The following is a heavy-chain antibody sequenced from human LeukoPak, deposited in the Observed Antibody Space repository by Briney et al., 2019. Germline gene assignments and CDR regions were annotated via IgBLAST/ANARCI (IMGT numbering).Heavy chain of an antibody. CDR3: ASSGSYRFDY. Sequence: GGSLRLSCGDSGFTLSKYWMHWVRQVPGKGLTWVSRINRDGSRIDHAGSVKGRFTISRDNAKNTLYLQMNSLRDEDTAVYYCASSGSYRFDYWGQGTLVTVSS. J-gene: IGHJ4*02. CDR2: INRDGSRI. D-gene: IGHD1-26*01. CDR1: GFTLSKYW. V-gene: IGHV3-74*01.